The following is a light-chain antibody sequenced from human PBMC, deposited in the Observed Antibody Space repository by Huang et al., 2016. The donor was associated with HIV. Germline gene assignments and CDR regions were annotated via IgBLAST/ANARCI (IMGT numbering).Light chain of an antibody. Sequence: IQMTQSPASLSAYVGDRVTISCQANQDIRSYLNWYQQKPGKAPRLLIYGASNLQAGVPSRFSGNGSGTDFTITISSLQSEDNATYYCQQYDSLYTFGQGTRLEIK. CDR1: QDIRSY. CDR3: QQYDSLYT. J-gene: IGKJ2*01. V-gene: IGKV1-33*01. CDR2: GAS.